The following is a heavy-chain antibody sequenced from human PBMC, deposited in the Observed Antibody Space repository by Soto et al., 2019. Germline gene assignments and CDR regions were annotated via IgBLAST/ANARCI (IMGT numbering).Heavy chain of an antibody. Sequence: GGSLRLSCAASGFTFSSYGMHWVRQAPGKGLEWVAVISYDGSNKYYADSVKGRFTISRDNSKNTLYLQMNSLRAEDTAVYYCARVPFNYYYYMDVWGKGTTVTVSS. J-gene: IGHJ6*03. CDR2: ISYDGSNK. V-gene: IGHV3-30*03. CDR3: ARVPFNYYYYMDV. CDR1: GFTFSSYG.